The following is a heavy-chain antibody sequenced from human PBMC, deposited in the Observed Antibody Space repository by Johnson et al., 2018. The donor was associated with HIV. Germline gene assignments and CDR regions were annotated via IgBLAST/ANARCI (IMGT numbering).Heavy chain of an antibody. V-gene: IGHV3-9*01. CDR1: GFTFDDYA. D-gene: IGHD3-10*01. CDR2: ISWNSGSI. CDR3: SKDSGVLLCFNI. J-gene: IGHJ3*02. Sequence: VESGGGVVQPGGSLRLSCAASGFTFDDYAMHWVRQAPGKGLEWVSGISWNSGSIGYADSVKGRFTISRDNAKNSLYLQMNSLRAEDTALYYCSKDSGVLLCFNIWGQGTMVTVSS.